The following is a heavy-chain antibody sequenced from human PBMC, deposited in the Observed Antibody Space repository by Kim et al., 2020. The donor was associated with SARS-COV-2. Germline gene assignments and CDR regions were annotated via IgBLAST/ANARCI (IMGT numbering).Heavy chain of an antibody. CDR2: K. J-gene: IGHJ3*02. Sequence: KRYSPSLKSRLTITKDTSKNQVVLTMTNMDPVDTATYYCAHSGLYDAFDIWGQGTMVTVSS. CDR3: AHSGLYDAFDI. V-gene: IGHV2-5*01.